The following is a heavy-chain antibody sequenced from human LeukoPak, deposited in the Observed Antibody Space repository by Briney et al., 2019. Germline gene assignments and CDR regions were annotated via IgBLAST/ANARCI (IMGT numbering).Heavy chain of an antibody. CDR3: ASTGTIIAAGDY. Sequence: SETLSLTCAVSGGSISSSNWWSWVRQPAGKGLEWIGEIYHSGSTNYNPSLKSRVTISVDKSKNQFSLKLSSVTAADTAVYYCASTGTIIAAGDYWGQGTLVTVSS. D-gene: IGHD6-25*01. J-gene: IGHJ4*02. CDR1: GGSISSSNW. CDR2: IYHSGST. V-gene: IGHV4-4*02.